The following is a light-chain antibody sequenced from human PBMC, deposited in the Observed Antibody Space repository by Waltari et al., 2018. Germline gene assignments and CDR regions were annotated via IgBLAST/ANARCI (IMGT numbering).Light chain of an antibody. CDR1: QHLSASY. V-gene: IGKV3-20*01. CDR3: HQSAGSPQT. J-gene: IGKJ2*01. Sequence: EIVMTQSPGILSLSPGERATLSCRASQHLSASYVAWYQHRPGQPPRLVIFGASSRAAGVPDRFSGRGSATDFTLTITRLEPEDFTMYFCHQSAGSPQTFGQGTKLDIK. CDR2: GAS.